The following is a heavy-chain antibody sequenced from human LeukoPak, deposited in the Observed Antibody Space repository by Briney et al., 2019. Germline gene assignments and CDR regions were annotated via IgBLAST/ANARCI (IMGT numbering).Heavy chain of an antibody. D-gene: IGHD1-26*01. CDR3: ARESGSYTEYFQH. V-gene: IGHV4-38-2*02. Sequence: SETLSLTCTVSGYSISSGYYWGWIRQPPGKGLEWIGSIYHSGSTYYNPSLKSRVTISVDTSKNQFSLKLSSVTAADTAVYYCARESGSYTEYFQHWGQGTLVTVSS. CDR2: IYHSGST. J-gene: IGHJ1*01. CDR1: GYSISSGYY.